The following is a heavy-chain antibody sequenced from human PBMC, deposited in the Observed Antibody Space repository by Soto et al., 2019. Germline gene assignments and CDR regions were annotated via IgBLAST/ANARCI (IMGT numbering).Heavy chain of an antibody. V-gene: IGHV4-39*01. CDR2: IHYSGAT. J-gene: IGHJ5*02. D-gene: IGHD6-25*01. CDR1: GVSITSSGFY. Sequence: SETLSLTCTVSGVSITSSGFYWGWLRQPPGKGLEWIGSIHYSGATYYNPSLTSRVTISRDTSENQFSLRLSSVAAADTALYFCARHADTGYTNSDNWFDPWGQGTRVTVSS. CDR3: ARHADTGYTNSDNWFDP.